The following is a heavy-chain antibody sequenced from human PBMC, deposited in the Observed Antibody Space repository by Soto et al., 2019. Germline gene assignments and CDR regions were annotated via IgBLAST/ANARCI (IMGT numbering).Heavy chain of an antibody. Sequence: SETLSLTCTVSGGTITYYYWSWIRQAPGKGLEWLGYIFDGGSANYNPSLKSRVSFSLDKSQNQLSLKLTSVTGAGTAIYYCVSVEGTPSVTGDYYYYAADFWGQGTAVTVSS. J-gene: IGHJ6*02. CDR1: GGTITYYY. CDR3: VSVEGTPSVTGDYYYYAADF. V-gene: IGHV4-59*12. CDR2: IFDGGSA. D-gene: IGHD2-21*02.